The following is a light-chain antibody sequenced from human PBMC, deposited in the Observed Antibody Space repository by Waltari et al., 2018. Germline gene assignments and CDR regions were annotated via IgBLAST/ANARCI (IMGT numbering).Light chain of an antibody. J-gene: IGKJ1*01. CDR2: KAS. V-gene: IGKV1-5*03. Sequence: DIQMTQSPSTLSASVGDRVTITCRASQNINPWLAWHQQKPGKAPKRLIYKASSLESGVPSRFSGSGSGTEFTLTISSLQPDDFATYYCLQYNGEPRTFGQGTKVEVK. CDR1: QNINPW. CDR3: LQYNGEPRT.